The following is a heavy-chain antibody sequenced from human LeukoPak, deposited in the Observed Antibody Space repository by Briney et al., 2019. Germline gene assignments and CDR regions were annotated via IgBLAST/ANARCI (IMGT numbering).Heavy chain of an antibody. Sequence: SETLSLTCTVSGGSISSSRYYWGWIRQPPGKGLEWIGSIYYSGSTYYNPSLKSRVTISVDTSKNQFSLKLSSVTASDTAVYYCARPLQPGNSYGYGVMGWIDPWGQGTLVTVSS. CDR3: ARPLQPGNSYGYGVMGWIDP. CDR1: GGSISSSRYY. CDR2: IYYSGST. V-gene: IGHV4-39*01. D-gene: IGHD5-18*01. J-gene: IGHJ5*02.